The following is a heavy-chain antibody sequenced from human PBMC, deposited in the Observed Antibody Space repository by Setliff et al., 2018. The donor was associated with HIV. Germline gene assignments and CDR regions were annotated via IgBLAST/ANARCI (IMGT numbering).Heavy chain of an antibody. CDR1: GGSISNFY. CDR3: ARDYGSGWHSYYYLDV. J-gene: IGHJ6*03. V-gene: IGHV4-59*12. D-gene: IGHD6-19*01. Sequence: PSETLSLTCSVSGGSISNFYWSWIRQPPGKGLEWIGSIYFTGSSDNNPSLKSRVTISADTSKNQFSLKLSSVTAADTAVYFCARDYGSGWHSYYYLDVWGNGTTVTVSS. CDR2: IYFTGSS.